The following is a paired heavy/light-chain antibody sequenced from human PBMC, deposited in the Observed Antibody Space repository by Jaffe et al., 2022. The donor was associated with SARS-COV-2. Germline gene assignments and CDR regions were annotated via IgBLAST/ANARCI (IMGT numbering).Heavy chain of an antibody. CDR2: ISSSSSYT. CDR3: ARGYYDSSGYTLFDY. D-gene: IGHD3-22*01. CDR1: GFTFSDYY. V-gene: IGHV3-11*06. J-gene: IGHJ4*02. Sequence: QVQLVESGGGLVKPGGSLRLSCAASGFTFSDYYMSWIRQAPGKGLEWVSYISSSSSYTNYADSVKGRFTISRDNAKNSLYLQMNSLRAEDTAVYYCARGYYDSSGYTLFDYWGQGILVTVSS.
Light chain of an antibody. CDR3: QQSYSTPWT. V-gene: IGKV1-39*01. J-gene: IGKJ1*01. CDR1: QSISSY. CDR2: AAS. Sequence: DIQMTQSPSSLSASVGDRVTITCRASQSISSYLNWYQQRPGKGPKFLIYAASTLQSGVPSRFSGSGSGTDFTLTISSLQPEDFATYYCQQSYSTPWTFGQGTKVEIK.